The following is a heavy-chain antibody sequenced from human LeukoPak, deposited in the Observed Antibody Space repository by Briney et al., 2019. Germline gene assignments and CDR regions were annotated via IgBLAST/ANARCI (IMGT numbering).Heavy chain of an antibody. CDR3: ARDSIVRGNIGNDMDV. Sequence: GGSLRLSCAASGFTFSDYYMSWIRQAPGKGQEWVSYISSSGSTIYYADSVKGRFTISRDNAKNSLYLQMNSLRAEDTAVYYCARDSIVRGNIGNDMDVWGKGTTVTVSS. D-gene: IGHD2-8*01. J-gene: IGHJ6*03. CDR1: GFTFSDYY. CDR2: ISSSGSTI. V-gene: IGHV3-11*01.